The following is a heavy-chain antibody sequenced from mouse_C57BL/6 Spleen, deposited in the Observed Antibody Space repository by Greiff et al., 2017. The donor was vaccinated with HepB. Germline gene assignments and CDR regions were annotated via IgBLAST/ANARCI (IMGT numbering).Heavy chain of an antibody. D-gene: IGHD2-5*01. CDR2: IYPGDGDT. CDR3: ARSDSNYPWFAY. J-gene: IGHJ3*01. V-gene: IGHV1-80*01. Sequence: VKLQESGAELVKPGASVKISCKASGYAFSSYWMNWVKQRPGKGLEWIGQIYPGDGDTNYNGKFKGKATLTADKSSSTAYMQLSSLTSEDSAVYFCARSDSNYPWFAYWGQGTLVTVSA. CDR1: GYAFSSYW.